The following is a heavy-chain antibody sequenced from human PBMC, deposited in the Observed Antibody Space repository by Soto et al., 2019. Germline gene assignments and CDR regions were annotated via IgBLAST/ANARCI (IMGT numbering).Heavy chain of an antibody. CDR3: ATPSSGHNFLFEH. Sequence: QVQLVQSGAEVRKPGSSVKVSCKASGDTFSSNSFSWVRQAPGQGPAYMGGIIPTFGAANYAQRFQDRLTITADESTTTVYMQLSSLIPDDSAVYYWATPSSGHNFLFEHWGQGTLVTVSS. D-gene: IGHD5-12*01. V-gene: IGHV1-69*01. J-gene: IGHJ4*02. CDR1: GDTFSSNS. CDR2: IIPTFGAA.